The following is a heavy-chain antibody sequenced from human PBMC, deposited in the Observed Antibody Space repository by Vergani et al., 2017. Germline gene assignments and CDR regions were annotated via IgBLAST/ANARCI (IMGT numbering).Heavy chain of an antibody. V-gene: IGHV5-51*01. CDR3: ARDLDILTGYHDAFDI. Sequence: EVQLVQSGAEVKKPGESLKISCKGSGYSFTSYWIGWVRQMPGKGLEWMGIIYPGDSDTRYSPSFQGPVTISADKSISTAYLQWSSLKASDTAMYYCARDLDILTGYHDAFDIWGQGTMVTVSS. D-gene: IGHD3-9*01. J-gene: IGHJ3*02. CDR2: IYPGDSDT. CDR1: GYSFTSYW.